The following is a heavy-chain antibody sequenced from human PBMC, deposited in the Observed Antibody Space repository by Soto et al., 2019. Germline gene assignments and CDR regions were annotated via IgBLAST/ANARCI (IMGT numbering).Heavy chain of an antibody. D-gene: IGHD4-17*01. J-gene: IGHJ6*02. Sequence: GASVKVSCKASGGTFSSYGISWVRQAPGQGLEWMGGIIPIFGTANYAQKFQGRVTITADESTSTAYMELSSLRSEDTAVYYCARGHYGDYDYYYYGMDVWGQGTTVTVSS. CDR3: ARGHYGDYDYYYYGMDV. V-gene: IGHV1-69*13. CDR1: GGTFSSYG. CDR2: IIPIFGTA.